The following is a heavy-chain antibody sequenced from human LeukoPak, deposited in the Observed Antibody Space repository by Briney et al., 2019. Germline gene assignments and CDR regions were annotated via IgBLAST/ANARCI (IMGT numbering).Heavy chain of an antibody. Sequence: GGSLRLSCAASGFTVSSNYMSWVRQAPGKGLEWVSVIYSGGSTYYADSVKGRFTISRDDSKITLYLQMNSLRAEDTAVYYCARDRVVTGIDYYYYMDVWGKGTTVTVSS. CDR2: IYSGGST. CDR3: ARDRVVTGIDYYYYMDV. CDR1: GFTVSSNY. D-gene: IGHD2-21*02. V-gene: IGHV3-66*02. J-gene: IGHJ6*03.